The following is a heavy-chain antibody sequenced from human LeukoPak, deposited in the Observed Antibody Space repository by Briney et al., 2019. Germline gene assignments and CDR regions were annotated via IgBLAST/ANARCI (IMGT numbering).Heavy chain of an antibody. CDR2: ISAYNGNT. V-gene: IGHV1-18*01. Sequence: ASVKVSCKASGYTFTCYGISWVRQAPGQGLEWMGWISAYNGNTNYAQKLQGRVTMTTDTSTGTAYMELRSLRSDDTAVYYCARDGFPSYYYDSSGYPLFDYWGQGTLVTVSS. CDR3: ARDGFPSYYYDSSGYPLFDY. D-gene: IGHD3-22*01. CDR1: GYTFTCYG. J-gene: IGHJ4*02.